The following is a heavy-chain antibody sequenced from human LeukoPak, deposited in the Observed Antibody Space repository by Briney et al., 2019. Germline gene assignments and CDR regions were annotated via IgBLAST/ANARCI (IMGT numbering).Heavy chain of an antibody. CDR1: GFTLSSFW. J-gene: IGHJ6*03. D-gene: IGHD1-26*01. CDR2: IKQDGSGR. V-gene: IGHV3-7*01. Sequence: GGSLRLSCAAPGFTLSSFWMSWVRQAPGKGLEWVANIKQDGSGRYYVDSVKGRFTISRDNAQNSLFLQMNSLRAEDTAFYYCARQLAGPTGYFYMDVWGKGTTVTVSS. CDR3: ARQLAGPTGYFYMDV.